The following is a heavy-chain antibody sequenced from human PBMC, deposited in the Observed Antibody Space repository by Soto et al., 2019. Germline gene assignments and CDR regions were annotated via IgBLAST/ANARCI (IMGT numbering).Heavy chain of an antibody. Sequence: SETLALTFPVPGASITYGGYSWSWIRQTPGKGLEWIGYINHLETTFYNPSLESRLTLSIDRAKNQFSLNLNSMSAADRAVYFCARGGGSDYFDYWGQGILVTVSS. CDR3: ARGGGSDYFDY. CDR2: INHLETT. CDR1: GASITYGGYS. V-gene: IGHV4-30-2*01. D-gene: IGHD5-12*01. J-gene: IGHJ4*02.